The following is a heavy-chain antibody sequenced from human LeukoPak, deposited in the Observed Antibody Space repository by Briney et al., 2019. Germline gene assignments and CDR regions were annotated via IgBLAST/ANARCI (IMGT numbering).Heavy chain of an antibody. Sequence: GGSLRLSCAASGFTFSSYEMIWVRQAPGKGLEWVSYISSSGSTIYYADSVRGRFTISRDNAKNSLYLQMNSLRAEDTAVYYCAELGITMIGGVWGKGTTVTISS. CDR3: AELGITMIGGV. D-gene: IGHD3-10*02. V-gene: IGHV3-48*03. J-gene: IGHJ6*04. CDR2: ISSSGSTI. CDR1: GFTFSSYE.